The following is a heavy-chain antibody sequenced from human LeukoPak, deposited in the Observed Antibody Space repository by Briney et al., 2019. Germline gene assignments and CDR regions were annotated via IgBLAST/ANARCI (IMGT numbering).Heavy chain of an antibody. D-gene: IGHD4-17*01. V-gene: IGHV1-46*01. CDR1: GYTFTSYY. CDR2: INPSGGST. CDR3: ARGGSDYGDYVSSDY. J-gene: IGHJ4*02. Sequence: ASVKVSCKASGYTFTSYYMHWVRQAPGQGLEWMGIINPSGGSTSYAQKFQGRVTMTRDMSTSTVYMELSSLRSEDTAVYYCARGGSDYGDYVSSDYWGQGTLVTVSS.